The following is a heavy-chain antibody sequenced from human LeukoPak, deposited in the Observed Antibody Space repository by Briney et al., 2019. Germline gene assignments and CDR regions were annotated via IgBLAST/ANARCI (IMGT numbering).Heavy chain of an antibody. D-gene: IGHD2-2*01. CDR1: GGSISSSSYY. V-gene: IGHV4-39*07. Sequence: PSETLSLTCTVSGGSISSSSYYWGWIRQPPGKGLEWIGSIYYSGSTYYNPSLKSRVTISVDTSKNQFSLKLSSVTAADTAVYYCARDLYCSSTSCYPSSYWYFDLWGRGTLVTVSS. CDR2: IYYSGST. J-gene: IGHJ2*01. CDR3: ARDLYCSSTSCYPSSYWYFDL.